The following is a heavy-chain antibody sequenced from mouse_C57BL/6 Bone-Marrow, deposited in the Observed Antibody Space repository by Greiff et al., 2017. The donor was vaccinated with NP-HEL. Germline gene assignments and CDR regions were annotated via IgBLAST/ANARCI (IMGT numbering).Heavy chain of an antibody. J-gene: IGHJ3*01. CDR3: ARNGSDGYYGFAY. CDR2: IWSGGST. V-gene: IGHV2-2*01. CDR1: GFSLTSYG. D-gene: IGHD2-3*01. Sequence: QVHVKQSGPGLVQPSQSLSITCTVSGFSLTSYGVHWVRQSPGKGLEWLGVIWSGGSTDYNAAFISRLSISKDNSKSQVFFKMNSLQADDTAIYYCARNGSDGYYGFAYWGQGTLVTVSA.